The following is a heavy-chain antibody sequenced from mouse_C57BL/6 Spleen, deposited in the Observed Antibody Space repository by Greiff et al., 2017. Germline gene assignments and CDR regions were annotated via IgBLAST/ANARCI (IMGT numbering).Heavy chain of an antibody. D-gene: IGHD2-4*01. J-gene: IGHJ4*01. CDR3: ARDRDYGRYYYAMDY. V-gene: IGHV1-64*01. Sequence: VQLQQPGAELVKPGASVKLSCKASGYTFTSYWMHWVKQRPGQGLEWIGMIHPNSGSTNYNEKFKSKATLTVDKSASTAYMQLSSLTSEDSAVYYCARDRDYGRYYYAMDYWGQGTSGTVSS. CDR2: IHPNSGST. CDR1: GYTFTSYW.